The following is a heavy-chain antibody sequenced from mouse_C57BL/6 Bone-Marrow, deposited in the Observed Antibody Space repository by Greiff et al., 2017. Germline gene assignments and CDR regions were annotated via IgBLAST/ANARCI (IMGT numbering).Heavy chain of an antibody. CDR3: ARDCRQLRLLFAY. CDR2: ISDGGSYT. J-gene: IGHJ3*01. CDR1: GFTFSSYA. Sequence: EVKLVESGGGLVKPGGSLKLSCAASGFTFSSYAMSWVRQTPEKRLEWVATISDGGSYTYYPDNVKGRFTISRDNAKNNLYLQMSHLKSEDTAMYYGARDCRQLRLLFAYWGQGTLVTVSA. V-gene: IGHV5-4*03. D-gene: IGHD3-2*02.